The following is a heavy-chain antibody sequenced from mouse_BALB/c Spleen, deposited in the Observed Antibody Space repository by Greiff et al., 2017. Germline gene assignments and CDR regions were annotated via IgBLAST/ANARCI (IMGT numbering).Heavy chain of an antibody. CDR2: INPYNGGT. Sequence: EVQLQESGPELVKPGASMKISCKASGYSFTGYTMNWVKQSHGKNLEWIGLINPYNGGTSYNQKFKGKATLTVDKSSSTAYMELLSLTSEDSAVYYCARGGTTATIYYYAMDYWGQGTSVTVSS. V-gene: IGHV1-18*01. D-gene: IGHD1-2*01. CDR3: ARGGTTATIYYYAMDY. J-gene: IGHJ4*01. CDR1: GYSFTGYT.